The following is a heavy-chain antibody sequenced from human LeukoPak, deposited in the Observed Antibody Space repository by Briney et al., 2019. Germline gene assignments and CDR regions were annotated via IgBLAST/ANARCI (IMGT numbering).Heavy chain of an antibody. V-gene: IGHV3-21*01. D-gene: IGHD1-14*01. CDR3: VRAPELNENWFDP. J-gene: IGHJ5*02. Sequence: GGSLRLSCAASGFTFSSYSMNWVRQAPGKGLEWVSSISSSSSYIYYADSVKGRFTISRDNAKNSLYLQMNSLRAEDTAVYYCVRAPELNENWFDPWGQGTLVTVSS. CDR1: GFTFSSYS. CDR2: ISSSSSYI.